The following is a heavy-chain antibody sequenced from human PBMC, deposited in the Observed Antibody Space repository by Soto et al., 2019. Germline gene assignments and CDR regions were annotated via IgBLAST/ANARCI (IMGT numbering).Heavy chain of an antibody. CDR1: GGSISSYY. V-gene: IGHV4-59*01. CDR3: ASTHIVVVNDHFDI. Sequence: SETLSLTCTVSGGSISSYYWSWIRQPPGKGLEWIGYIYYSGTTNYNPSLKSRVTISVDTSKNNLSLKLSSVTAADTAVYYCASTHIVVVNDHFDIWRHGTMVTV. J-gene: IGHJ3*02. CDR2: IYYSGTT. D-gene: IGHD2-21*01.